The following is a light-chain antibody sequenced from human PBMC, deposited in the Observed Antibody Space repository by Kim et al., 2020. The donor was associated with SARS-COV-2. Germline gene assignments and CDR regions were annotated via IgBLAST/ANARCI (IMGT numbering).Light chain of an antibody. V-gene: IGLV2-8*01. CDR2: EVN. CDR3: CSVIDGNKRV. CDR1: SRDVGAYDF. Sequence: QSALTQPPSASGSLTQSVTVSCTGTSRDVGAYDFVSWYQQHPGKAPKLIIYEVNKRPSGVPPRFSGSKSGNTAFLVISVLQTEDEADYYCCSVIDGNKRVFGTGTKVTVL. J-gene: IGLJ1*01.